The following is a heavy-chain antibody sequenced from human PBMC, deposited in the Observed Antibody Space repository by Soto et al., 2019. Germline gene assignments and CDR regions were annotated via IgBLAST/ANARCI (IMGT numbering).Heavy chain of an antibody. Sequence: PGGSLRLSCVASRFTFADYAMHWVRRIPGKGLEWVAVISYSGDRQYYAESVKGRFTVSRDNSKKTLYLQMFSLTSEDSAVFYCARTPAAMITDRYNWFDSWGPGTQVTVSS. CDR1: RFTFADYA. V-gene: IGHV3-30*01. CDR3: ARTPAAMITDRYNWFDS. CDR2: ISYSGDRQ. D-gene: IGHD3-16*01. J-gene: IGHJ5*01.